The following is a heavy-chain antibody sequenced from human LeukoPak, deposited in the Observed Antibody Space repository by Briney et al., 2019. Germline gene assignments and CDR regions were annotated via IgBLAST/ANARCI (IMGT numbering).Heavy chain of an antibody. V-gene: IGHV3-30*04. Sequence: GGSLRLSCAASGFTFSSYAMHWVRQAPGEGLEWVAIISYDGRKEYYADSVKGRFTISRDNSKNTVDLQMNSLKVEDTAVYYCARESHLGSSSCFDYWGQGTVVTVSS. CDR2: ISYDGRKE. J-gene: IGHJ4*02. CDR1: GFTFSSYA. D-gene: IGHD6-13*01. CDR3: ARESHLGSSSCFDY.